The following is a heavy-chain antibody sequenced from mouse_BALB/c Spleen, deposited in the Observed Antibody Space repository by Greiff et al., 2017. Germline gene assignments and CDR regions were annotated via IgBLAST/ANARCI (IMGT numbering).Heavy chain of an antibody. CDR3: AREGIYYGYDYAMDY. D-gene: IGHD2-2*01. CDR1: GFSLTGYG. J-gene: IGHJ4*01. V-gene: IGHV2-6-7*01. Sequence: VMLVESGPGLVAPSQSLSITCTVSGFSLTGYGVNWVRQPPGKGLEWLGMIWGDGSTDYNSALKSRLSISKDNSKSQVFLKMNSLQTDDTARYYCAREGIYYGYDYAMDYWGQGTSVTVSS. CDR2: IWGDGST.